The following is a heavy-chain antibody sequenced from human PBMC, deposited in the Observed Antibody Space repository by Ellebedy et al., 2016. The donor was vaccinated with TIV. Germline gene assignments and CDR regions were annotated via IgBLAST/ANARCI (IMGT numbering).Heavy chain of an antibody. CDR2: IYSGGST. Sequence: PGGSLRLSCAASGFTVSSNYMSWVRQAPGKGLEWVSVIYSGGSTYYADSVKGRFTISRDNSKNTLYLQMNSLRAEDTAVYYCARHTAMVKGPCDYWGQGTLVTVSS. CDR1: GFTVSSNY. J-gene: IGHJ4*02. CDR3: ARHTAMVKGPCDY. D-gene: IGHD5-18*01. V-gene: IGHV3-66*04.